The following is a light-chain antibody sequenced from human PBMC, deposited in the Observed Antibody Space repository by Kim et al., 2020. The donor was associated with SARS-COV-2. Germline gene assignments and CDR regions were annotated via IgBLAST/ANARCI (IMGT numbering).Light chain of an antibody. CDR2: RDS. Sequence: SYELTQPLSVSVPLGQTARITCGGNNIGSKNVHWYQQKPGQAPVLVIYRDSNRPSGIPERFSGSNSGNTATLTISRAQAGDEADYYCQVWDSSVVFGGGTQLTVL. J-gene: IGLJ2*01. V-gene: IGLV3-9*01. CDR1: NIGSKN. CDR3: QVWDSSVV.